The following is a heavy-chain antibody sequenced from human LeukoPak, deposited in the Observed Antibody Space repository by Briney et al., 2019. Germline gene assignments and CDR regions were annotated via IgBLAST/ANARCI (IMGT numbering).Heavy chain of an antibody. CDR1: GDSNTNSLYY. J-gene: IGHJ4*02. Sequence: SETLSLTCTVSGDSNTNSLYYWGWVRQPPGKGLEWIGTIDYGGSTYYNPSLKSRATISIDTSKNQFSLTLSPVTAADTAVYYCAREYTLYISGWFIDYWGQGTVVTVSS. CDR2: IDYGGST. V-gene: IGHV4-39*07. D-gene: IGHD6-19*01. CDR3: AREYTLYISGWFIDY.